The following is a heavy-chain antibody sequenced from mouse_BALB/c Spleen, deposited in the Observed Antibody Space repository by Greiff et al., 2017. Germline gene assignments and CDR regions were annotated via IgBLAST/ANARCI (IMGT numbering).Heavy chain of an antibody. D-gene: IGHD1-1*02. Sequence: VQLQQSGAELVRPGTSVKISCKASGYTFTNYWLGWVKQRPGHGLEWIGDIYPGGGYTNYNEKFKGKATLTADTSASTAYMQLSSLTSEDSAVYFCARLRVADAMDYWGQGTSVTVSS. CDR1: GYTFTNYW. CDR3: ARLRVADAMDY. V-gene: IGHV1-63*02. J-gene: IGHJ4*01. CDR2: IYPGGGYT.